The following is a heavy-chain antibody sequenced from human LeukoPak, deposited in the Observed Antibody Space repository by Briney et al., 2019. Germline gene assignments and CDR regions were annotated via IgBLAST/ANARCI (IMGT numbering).Heavy chain of an antibody. D-gene: IGHD5-18*01. CDR3: ARLMRGWIQRTSADDAFDI. CDR2: INPNSGGT. Sequence: GASVTVSCKASGYTFTGYYMHWVRQAPGQGLEWMGWINPNSGGTNYAQKFQGRVTMTRDTSISTAYMELSRLRSDDTAVYYCARLMRGWIQRTSADDAFDIWGQGTMVTVSS. J-gene: IGHJ3*02. CDR1: GYTFTGYY. V-gene: IGHV1-2*02.